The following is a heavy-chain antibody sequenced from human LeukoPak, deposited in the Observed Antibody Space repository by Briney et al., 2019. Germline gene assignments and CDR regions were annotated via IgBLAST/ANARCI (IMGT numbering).Heavy chain of an antibody. Sequence: GASVKVSCKVSGYNITEYSMHWVRQTPGKGFEWLGGLNPEDGESFYGQRFQGRVTMTEDTSTDTAYMQLSSLRSEDTAVYYCATVVGYWGQGTLVIVSS. J-gene: IGHJ4*02. D-gene: IGHD2-2*03. CDR3: ATVVGY. CDR2: LNPEDGES. CDR1: GYNITEYS. V-gene: IGHV1-24*01.